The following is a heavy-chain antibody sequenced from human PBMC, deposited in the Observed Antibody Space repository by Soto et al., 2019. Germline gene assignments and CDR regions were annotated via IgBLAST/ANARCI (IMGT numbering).Heavy chain of an antibody. CDR3: ARGPLNYDPFDY. Sequence: PGGSLRLSCAASGFTMSSNSMSWVRQAPGKGLELVSVIYSSGFTDYADYEKGRFTISRDNSKNTLDRQRNRLRAEDTAVYYCARGPLNYDPFDYWGQGTLATVSS. CDR1: GFTMSSNS. V-gene: IGHV3-53*01. CDR2: IYSSGFT. J-gene: IGHJ4*02. D-gene: IGHD3-3*01.